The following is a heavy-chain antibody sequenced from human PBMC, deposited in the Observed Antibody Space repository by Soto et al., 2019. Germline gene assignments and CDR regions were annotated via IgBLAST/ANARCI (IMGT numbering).Heavy chain of an antibody. J-gene: IGHJ5*02. CDR2: ISAYNGNT. CDR3: ARDIVVVVAATTLWWFDP. Sequence: ASVKVSCKASGYTFTSYGISWVRQAPGQGLEWMGWISAYNGNTNYAQKLQGRVTMTTDTSTSTAYMELRSLRSDDTAVYYCARDIVVVVAATTLWWFDPWGQGTLVTVSS. D-gene: IGHD2-15*01. CDR1: GYTFTSYG. V-gene: IGHV1-18*01.